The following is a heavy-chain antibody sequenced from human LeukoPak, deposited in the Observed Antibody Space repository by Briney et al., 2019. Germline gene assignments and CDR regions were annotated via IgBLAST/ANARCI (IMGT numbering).Heavy chain of an antibody. D-gene: IGHD3-22*01. CDR2: IWNDGSNK. V-gene: IGHV3-33*01. CDR3: ARRDVSGYYALDY. CDR1: GFTFSIYG. Sequence: GRSLGLSCAASGFTFSIYGMHWVRQAPGKGLEWVAVIWNDGSNKYYADSVKGRFTISRDNSKNTLYLQMNSLRAEDTAVYYCARRDVSGYYALDYWGQGFLVTVSS. J-gene: IGHJ4*02.